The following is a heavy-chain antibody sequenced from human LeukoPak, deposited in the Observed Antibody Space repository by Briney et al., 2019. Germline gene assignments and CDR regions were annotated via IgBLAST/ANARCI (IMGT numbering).Heavy chain of an antibody. J-gene: IGHJ6*02. CDR3: ARRAMTPGYSSGWNVDYYYYGMDV. CDR1: GGSFSGYY. D-gene: IGHD6-19*01. V-gene: IGHV4-34*01. CDR2: INHSGST. Sequence: SETLSLTCAVYGGSFSGYYWSWIRQPPGKGLEWIGEINHSGSTNYNPSLKSRVTISVDTSKNQFSLKLSSVTAADTAVYYCARRAMTPGYSSGWNVDYYYYGMDVWGQGTTVTVSS.